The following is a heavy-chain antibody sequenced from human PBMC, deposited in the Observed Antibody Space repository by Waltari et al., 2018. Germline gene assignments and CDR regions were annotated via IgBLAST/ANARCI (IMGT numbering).Heavy chain of an antibody. CDR3: ARGQPGMDV. J-gene: IGHJ6*03. CDR2: IYYSGST. CDR1: GGSLSSYY. Sequence: QVQLQESGPGLVQPSETLSLTCTVSGGSLSSYYWSWIRQPPGKGLEWIGYIYYSGSTNYNPSLKSRVTISVDTSKNQFSLKLSSVTAADTAVYYCARGQPGMDVWGKGTTVTVSS. V-gene: IGHV4-59*01.